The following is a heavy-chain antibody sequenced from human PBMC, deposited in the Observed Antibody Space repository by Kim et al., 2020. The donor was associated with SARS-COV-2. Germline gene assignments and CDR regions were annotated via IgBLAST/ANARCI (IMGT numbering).Heavy chain of an antibody. V-gene: IGHV1-69*13. CDR1: GGTFSSYA. Sequence: SVKVSCKASGGTFSSYAISWVRQAPGQGLEWMGGIIPIFGTANYAQKFQGRVTITADESTSTAYMELSSLRSEDTAVYYCAEGGYQLLSAFGVVIMYGMDVWGQGTTVTVSS. J-gene: IGHJ6*02. CDR3: AEGGYQLLSAFGVVIMYGMDV. D-gene: IGHD3-3*01. CDR2: IIPIFGTA.